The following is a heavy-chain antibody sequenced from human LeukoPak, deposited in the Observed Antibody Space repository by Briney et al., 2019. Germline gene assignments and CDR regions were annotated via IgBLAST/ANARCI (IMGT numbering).Heavy chain of an antibody. V-gene: IGHV4-59*01. Sequence: SETLSLTCTVSGGSISSYYWSWSRQPPGKGLEWIGYIYYSGSTNYNPSLKSRVTISVDTSKNQFSLKLSSVTAADTAVYYCARALVVTATAFDIWGQGTMVTVSS. CDR1: GGSISSYY. D-gene: IGHD2-21*02. J-gene: IGHJ3*02. CDR3: ARALVVTATAFDI. CDR2: IYYSGST.